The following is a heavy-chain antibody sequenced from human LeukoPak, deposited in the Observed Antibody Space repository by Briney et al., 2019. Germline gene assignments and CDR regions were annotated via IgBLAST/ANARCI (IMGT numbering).Heavy chain of an antibody. J-gene: IGHJ5*02. CDR2: INPNSGGT. CDR3: ARGNYYDTSGYGNYNWFDP. Sequence: PGASVKVSCKASGYTFTGYYMHWVRQAPGQGLEWMGWINPNSGGTNYAQKFQGRVTMTRDTSISTAYMELSRLRSDDTAVYYCARGNYYDTSGYGNYNWFDPWGQGTLVTVSS. D-gene: IGHD3-22*01. V-gene: IGHV1-2*02. CDR1: GYTFTGYY.